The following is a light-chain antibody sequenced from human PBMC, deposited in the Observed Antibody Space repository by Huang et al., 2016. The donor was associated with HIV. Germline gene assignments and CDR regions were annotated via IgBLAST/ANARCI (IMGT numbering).Light chain of an antibody. J-gene: IGKJ2*01. CDR1: QSINNNY. V-gene: IGKV3-20*01. Sequence: EIVLTQSPGTLSLSPGEGATLSCRASQSINNNYLALFQRKPGQPPRLLIYVASSRANGVPDRFTGEGSGTDFNLTISRLVTEDFAMYFCQHYGTSPQTFGQGTKLEIK. CDR2: VAS. CDR3: QHYGTSPQT.